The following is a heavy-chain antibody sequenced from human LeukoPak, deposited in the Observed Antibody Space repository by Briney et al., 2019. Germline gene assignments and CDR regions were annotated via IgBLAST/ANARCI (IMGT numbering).Heavy chain of an antibody. CDR3: AIGQGVITWGGADVYDV. J-gene: IGHJ3*01. CDR2: FSTYNGDT. Sequence: GASVKVSCKASGYTFTSYGITWVRQAPGQRPEWMGWFSTYNGDTKYAQKLKGRLTLTADTLKTTAYMELRTLISDDTATYYCAIGQGVITWGGADVYDVWGQGTTVIVSS. CDR1: GYTFTSYG. D-gene: IGHD3-16*01. V-gene: IGHV1-18*01.